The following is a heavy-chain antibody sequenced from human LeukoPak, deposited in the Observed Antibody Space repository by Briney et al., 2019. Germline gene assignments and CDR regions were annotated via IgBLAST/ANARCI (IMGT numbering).Heavy chain of an antibody. Sequence: SETLSLTCTVSGGSISSYYWSWIRQPPGKGLEWIGSIYHSGSTYYNPSLKSRVTISVDTSKNQFSLKLSSVTAADTAVYYCASSTGTTDYWGQGTLVTVSS. D-gene: IGHD1-1*01. CDR1: GGSISSYY. J-gene: IGHJ4*02. CDR3: ASSTGTTDY. V-gene: IGHV4-59*08. CDR2: IYHSGST.